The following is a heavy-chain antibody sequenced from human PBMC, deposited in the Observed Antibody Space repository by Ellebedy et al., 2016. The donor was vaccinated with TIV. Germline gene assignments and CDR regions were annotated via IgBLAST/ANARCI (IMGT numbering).Heavy chain of an antibody. J-gene: IGHJ4*01. CDR1: GFTFSSFA. D-gene: IGHD1-1*01. V-gene: IGHV3-23*01. CDR2: ISAHGAAT. CDR3: ARDLEPEASILTEY. Sequence: GESLKISCAGSGFTFSSFAISWVRQAPGKGLEWVSVISAHGAATYYADSVKGRFTISRDNSKNALYVQMNSLRVEDSATYFCARDLEPEASILTEYWGHGTLVTVS.